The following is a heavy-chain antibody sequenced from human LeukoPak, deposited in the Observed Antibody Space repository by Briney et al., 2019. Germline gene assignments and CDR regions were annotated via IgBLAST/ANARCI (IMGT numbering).Heavy chain of an antibody. J-gene: IGHJ4*02. V-gene: IGHV1-18*01. CDR3: ARVGAYCSGGSCYERYFDY. CDR2: ISAYNGNT. Sequence: ASVKVSCKASGYTFTSYGISWVRLAPGQGLEWMGRISAYNGNTNYAQKLQGRVTMTTDTSTSTAYMELRSLRSDDTAVYYCARVGAYCSGGSCYERYFDYWGQGTLVTVSS. CDR1: GYTFTSYG. D-gene: IGHD2-15*01.